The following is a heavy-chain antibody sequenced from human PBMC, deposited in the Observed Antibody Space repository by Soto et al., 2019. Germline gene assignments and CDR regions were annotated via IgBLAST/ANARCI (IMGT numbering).Heavy chain of an antibody. J-gene: IGHJ6*02. CDR2: IDPSDSYT. V-gene: IGHV5-10-1*01. Sequence: GESLKISCKGSGYSFTSYWISWVRQMPGKGLEWMGRIDPSDSYTNYSPSFQGHVTISADKSISTAYLQWSSLKASDTAMYYCARLPRYSSRYTHYYYYGMDVWGQGTTVTVS. CDR1: GYSFTSYW. CDR3: ARLPRYSSRYTHYYYYGMDV. D-gene: IGHD6-13*01.